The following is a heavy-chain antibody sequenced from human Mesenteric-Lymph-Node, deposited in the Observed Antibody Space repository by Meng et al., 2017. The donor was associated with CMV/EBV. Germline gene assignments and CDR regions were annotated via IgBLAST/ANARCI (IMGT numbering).Heavy chain of an antibody. CDR2: IYSGGSSL. CDR3: ARSPNSSWYYYYYYGMDV. CDR1: GFTFSTYA. J-gene: IGHJ6*02. Sequence: GESLKISCAASGFTFSTYAMSWVRQAPGKGLEWVSIIYSGGSSLFYADSVKGRFTISRDDSKNTLYLQMNSLRAEDTAVYYCARSPNSSWYYYYYYGMDVWGQGTTVTVSS. D-gene: IGHD6-13*01. V-gene: IGHV3-23*03.